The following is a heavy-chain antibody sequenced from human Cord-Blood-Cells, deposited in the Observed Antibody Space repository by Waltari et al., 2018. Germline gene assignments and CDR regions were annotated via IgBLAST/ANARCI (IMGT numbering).Heavy chain of an antibody. J-gene: IGHJ5*02. CDR2: MNPNSGNT. CDR3: ARATLGNDPQWRLHNWFDP. Sequence: QVQLVQSGAEVKKPGASVKVSCKASGNTFTSYDINWVRQATGQGLEWMGWMNPNSGNTGYAQKFQGRVAITRNTAISTAYRELSSLRSEDTAVYYCARATLGNDPQWRLHNWFDPWGQGTLVTVSS. CDR1: GNTFTSYD. D-gene: IGHD1-1*01. V-gene: IGHV1-8*03.